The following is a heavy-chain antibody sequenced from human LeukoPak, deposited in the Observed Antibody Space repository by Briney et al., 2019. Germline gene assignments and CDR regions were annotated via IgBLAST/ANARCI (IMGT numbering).Heavy chain of an antibody. CDR3: AKDPFARYNKGYTFDY. D-gene: IGHD5-24*01. CDR1: GFTFSNYG. CDR2: ISYDGKNK. V-gene: IGHV3-30*18. J-gene: IGHJ4*02. Sequence: PGTSLRLPCAASGFTFSNYGMHWVRQAPGKGLEWVAVISYDGKNKEYSDSVKGRFTISRDNSKNTVSLEMNSLRGGDTAVYYCAKDPFARYNKGYTFDYWGQGILVSVSS.